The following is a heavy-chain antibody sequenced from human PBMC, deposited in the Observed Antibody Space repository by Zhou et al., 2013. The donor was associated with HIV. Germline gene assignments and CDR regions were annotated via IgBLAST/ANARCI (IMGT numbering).Heavy chain of an antibody. V-gene: IGHV1-8*01. Sequence: QVQLVQSGAELKKPGASVRVSCKASGYTFTSYDINWVRQATGQGLEWMGWMNPNSGNTGYAQKFQGRVTMTRNTSISTAYMELSSLRSEDTAMYYCARTTLYDRTGSYYGFDYWGQGTLVTVSS. J-gene: IGHJ4*02. CDR3: ARTTLYDRTGSYYGFDY. CDR1: GYTFTSYD. D-gene: IGHD3-22*01. CDR2: MNPNSGNT.